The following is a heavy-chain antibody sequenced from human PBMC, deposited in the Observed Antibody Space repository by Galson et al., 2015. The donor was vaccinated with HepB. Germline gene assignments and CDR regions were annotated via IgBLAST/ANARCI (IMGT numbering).Heavy chain of an antibody. V-gene: IGHV1-18*04. Sequence: SVKVSCKASGYTFTSYGISWVRQAPGQGLEWMGWISAYNGNTNYAQKLQGRVTMTTDTSTSTAYMEMRSLRSDDTAVYYCARGLYSYGYWGFDYWGQGTLVTVSS. J-gene: IGHJ4*02. D-gene: IGHD5-18*01. CDR1: GYTFTSYG. CDR2: ISAYNGNT. CDR3: ARGLYSYGYWGFDY.